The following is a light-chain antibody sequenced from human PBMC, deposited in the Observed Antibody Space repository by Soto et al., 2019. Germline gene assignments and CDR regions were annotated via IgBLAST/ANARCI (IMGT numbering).Light chain of an antibody. V-gene: IGKV3-15*01. CDR1: QSVSSN. Sequence: EIVMTQSPATLSVSPGERATLSCRASQSVSSNLAWYQQKPGQAPRLLIYGASTGATGIPARFSGSGSGTEFTLTISSLQSEDFAVYYCQQYNNWPSDTFGQGTKLEIK. CDR3: QQYNNWPSDT. CDR2: GAS. J-gene: IGKJ2*01.